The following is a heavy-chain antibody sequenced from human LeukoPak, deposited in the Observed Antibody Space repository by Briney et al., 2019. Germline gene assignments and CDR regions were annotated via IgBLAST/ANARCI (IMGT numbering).Heavy chain of an antibody. J-gene: IGHJ3*02. D-gene: IGHD6-13*01. CDR3: ARGIAAAGHAFDI. CDR2: IYYSGST. CDR1: GASISTYY. V-gene: IGHV4-59*01. Sequence: SETLSLTCTVSGASISTYYWTWIRQPPGKGLEWIGDIYYSGSTNYNPSLKSLVTTSVYTSKNHFSLKLSSVTAADTAVYYCARGIAAAGHAFDIWGQGTMITVSS.